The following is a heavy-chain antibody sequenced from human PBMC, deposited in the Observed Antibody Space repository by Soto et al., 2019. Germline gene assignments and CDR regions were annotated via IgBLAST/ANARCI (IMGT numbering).Heavy chain of an antibody. V-gene: IGHV3-30*18. CDR1: GFTFSSYG. Sequence: QVQLVESGGGVVQPGRSLRLSCAASGFTFSSYGMHWVRQAPGKGLEWVALISYDGSNKYYADSVKGRFTISRDNSKNTRYLQMNSLRTEDTAVYYCAKDLGHGGRGAFEIWGQGTMVTVSS. D-gene: IGHD7-27*01. CDR2: ISYDGSNK. CDR3: AKDLGHGGRGAFEI. J-gene: IGHJ3*02.